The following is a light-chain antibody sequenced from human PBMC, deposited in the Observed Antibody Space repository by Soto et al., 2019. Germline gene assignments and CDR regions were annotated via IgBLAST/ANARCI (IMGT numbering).Light chain of an antibody. CDR1: QSVSNNY. CDR3: HQHGGTPET. CDR2: RAS. J-gene: IGKJ1*01. Sequence: EIVLTQSPGTLSLSPVDIATLAFVASQSVSNNYVAWYQQKPGQAPRLLIFRASNKATGVPDRFSGSGSGTEFILTISALEPEDSGIYHCHQHGGTPETFGQGTKVDIK. V-gene: IGKV3-20*01.